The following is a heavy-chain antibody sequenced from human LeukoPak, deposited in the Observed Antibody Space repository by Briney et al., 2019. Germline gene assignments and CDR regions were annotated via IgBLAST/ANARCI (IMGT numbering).Heavy chain of an antibody. CDR2: ISGSGTGT. CDR3: AKEGGTGTRFDY. Sequence: GGSLRLSCAASGFTFSSSAMSWVRQAPGKGLYWVSAISGSGTGTYYADSVKGRFTISRDNSKNTLYLQMNSLRAENTAVYYCAKEGGTGTRFDYWGQGTLVTVSS. D-gene: IGHD1-7*01. CDR1: GFTFSSSA. V-gene: IGHV3-23*01. J-gene: IGHJ4*02.